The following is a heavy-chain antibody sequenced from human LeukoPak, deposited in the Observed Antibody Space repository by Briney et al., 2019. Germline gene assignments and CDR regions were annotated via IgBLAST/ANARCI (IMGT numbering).Heavy chain of an antibody. V-gene: IGHV3-48*01. CDR2: ISSSSSTI. J-gene: IGHJ6*03. CDR1: GFTFSSYW. D-gene: IGHD2-2*02. Sequence: GGSLRLSCAASGFTFSSYWMSWVRQAPGKGLEWVSYISSSSSTIYYADSVKGRFTISRDNSKNTLYLQMNSLRAEDTAVHYCAKGPAAIHDYSYYMDVWGKGTTVTVSS. CDR3: AKGPAAIHDYSYYMDV.